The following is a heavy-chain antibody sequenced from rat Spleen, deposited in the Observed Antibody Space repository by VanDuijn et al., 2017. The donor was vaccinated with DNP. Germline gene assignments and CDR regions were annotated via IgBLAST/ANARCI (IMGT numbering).Heavy chain of an antibody. Sequence: EVQLVESGGGLVQPGRSLKLSCAASGFTFSDYNMAWVRQAPKKGLEWVATIIYDGSRTYYQDSVKGRFTISRDNAGSTLYLQMDSLRSEDTATYYCVRPDVYYGLEDWFACWGQGTLVTVSS. V-gene: IGHV5S10*01. CDR2: IIYDGSRT. D-gene: IGHD1-6*01. CDR1: GFTFSDYN. CDR3: VRPDVYYGLEDWFAC. J-gene: IGHJ3*01.